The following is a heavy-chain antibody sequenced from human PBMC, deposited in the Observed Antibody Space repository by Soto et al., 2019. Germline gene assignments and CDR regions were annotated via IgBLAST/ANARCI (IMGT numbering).Heavy chain of an antibody. J-gene: IGHJ5*02. CDR1: GFTFTDYY. CDR2: ISSSGSTI. V-gene: IGHV3-11*01. D-gene: IGHD2-21*02. CDR3: ARVLVFYGGFDP. Sequence: PGGALSLSCAASGFTFTDYYMSWIRQAPGKGLECVSYISSSGSTIYYADSVKGRFTISRDNAKNSLYLQMNSLRAEDTAVSYCARVLVFYGGFDPWGQGTLVTVSS.